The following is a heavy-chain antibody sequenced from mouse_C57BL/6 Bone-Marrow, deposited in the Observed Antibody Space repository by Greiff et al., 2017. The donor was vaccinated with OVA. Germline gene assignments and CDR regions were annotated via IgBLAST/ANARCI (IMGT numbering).Heavy chain of an antibody. CDR2: IYPSDSET. CDR1: GYTFTSYW. J-gene: IGHJ2*01. Sequence: VKLVESGAELVRPGSSVKLSCKASGYTFTSYWMDWVKQRPGQGLEWIVNIYPSDSETHYNQKFKDKATLTVDKSSSTAYMQLSSLTSEDSAVYYCATDYWGQGTTLTVSS. V-gene: IGHV1-61*01. CDR3: ATDY.